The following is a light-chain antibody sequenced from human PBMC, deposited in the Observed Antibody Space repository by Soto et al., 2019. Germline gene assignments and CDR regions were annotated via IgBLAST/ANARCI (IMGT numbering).Light chain of an antibody. Sequence: EIVLTQSPATLSLSPGERAALSCRASQGVSRFLAWYQQKPGQAPRLLIYDASNRATGIPARFSGSGSGTDFTLAISSPEPEDFAGYHRRQRSSGPLTFGGGTKGEIK. CDR2: DAS. CDR3: RQRSSGPLT. V-gene: IGKV3-11*01. J-gene: IGKJ4*01. CDR1: QGVSRF.